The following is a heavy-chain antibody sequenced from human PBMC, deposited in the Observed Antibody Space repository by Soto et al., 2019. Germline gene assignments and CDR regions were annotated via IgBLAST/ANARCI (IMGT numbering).Heavy chain of an antibody. CDR3: VKDGTAGSSYGDH. CDR1: GLEFSTYG. CDR2: IWYDESRK. D-gene: IGHD3-10*01. V-gene: IGHV3-33*06. Sequence: QVKMLESGEGMDQPGTSLRLSCAASGLEFSTYGMHWVRQAPGKGLEWVAVIWYDESRKYYADSVKGRFTISRDNSENMLYLQMNSLRDEDTAVYYCVKDGTAGSSYGDHWGQGTLVTVSS. J-gene: IGHJ4*02.